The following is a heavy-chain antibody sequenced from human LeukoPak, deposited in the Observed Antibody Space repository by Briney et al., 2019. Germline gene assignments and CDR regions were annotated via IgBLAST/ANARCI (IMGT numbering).Heavy chain of an antibody. Sequence: GGSLRLSCAASGFTFSSYGMHWVRQAPGKGLEWVAVISYDGSNKYYADSVKGRFTISRDNAKNSLYLQMNSLRAEGTAVYYCARDYYGDYYFDYWGQGTLVTVSS. CDR3: ARDYYGDYYFDY. D-gene: IGHD4-17*01. V-gene: IGHV3-30*03. J-gene: IGHJ4*02. CDR1: GFTFSSYG. CDR2: ISYDGSNK.